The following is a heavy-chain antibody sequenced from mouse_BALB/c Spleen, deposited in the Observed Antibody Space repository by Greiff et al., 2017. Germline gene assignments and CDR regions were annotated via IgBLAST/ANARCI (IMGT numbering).Heavy chain of an antibody. CDR1: GFTFSSFG. V-gene: IGHV5-17*02. CDR3: ARDGSHYFDY. CDR2: ISSGSSTI. J-gene: IGHJ2*01. D-gene: IGHD1-1*01. Sequence: EVQLVESGGGLVQPGGSRKLSCAASGFTFSSFGMHWVRQAPEKGLEWVAYISSGSSTIYYADTVKGRFTISRDNPKNTLFLQMTSLRSEDTAMYYCARDGSHYFDYWGQGTTLTVSS.